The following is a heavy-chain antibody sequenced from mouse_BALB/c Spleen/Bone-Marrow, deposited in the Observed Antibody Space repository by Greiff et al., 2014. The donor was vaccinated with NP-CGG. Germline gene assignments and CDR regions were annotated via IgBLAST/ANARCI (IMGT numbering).Heavy chain of an antibody. CDR1: GFSLTDYG. CDR3: AKHDTTVVLDY. V-gene: IGHV2-6-5*01. Sequence: QVQLQQSGPGLVAPSQSLSITCTVSGFSLTDYGVSWIRQPPGKGLEWLGVIWGGGITYYNSTLKSRLSISKDNSKSQVFLKMNSLQTDDTAMHYCAKHDTTVVLDYWGQGTTLTVSS. D-gene: IGHD1-1*01. CDR2: IWGGGIT. J-gene: IGHJ2*01.